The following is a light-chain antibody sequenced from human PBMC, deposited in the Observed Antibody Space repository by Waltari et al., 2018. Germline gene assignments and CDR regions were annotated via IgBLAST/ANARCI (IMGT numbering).Light chain of an antibody. J-gene: IGKJ2*02. CDR1: QGISSW. Sequence: DIQMTQAPASLSASVGDRVTITCRASQGISSWLAWYQQKPGKAPNLLIYKASSLQSGVPSRFSGSGSGTDFTLTISSLQPEDFATYYCQQYNSVPCTFGQGTKVEIK. V-gene: IGKV1-5*03. CDR2: KAS. CDR3: QQYNSVPCT.